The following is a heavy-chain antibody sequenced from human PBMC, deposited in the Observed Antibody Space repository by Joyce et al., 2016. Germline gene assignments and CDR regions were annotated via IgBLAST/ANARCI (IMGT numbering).Heavy chain of an antibody. CDR2: IYSGGST. CDR3: ASQYQHRYYYYGMDV. V-gene: IGHV3-53*01. Sequence: EVQLVESGGGLIQPGGSLRLSCAVSGFTVSGNYMSWVRQAPGKGLGWVSVIYSGGSTYYADSVKGRFTISRDNSKNTLDLQMNSLRAEDTAVYYCASQYQHRYYYYGMDVWGQGTTVTVSS. CDR1: GFTVSGNY. D-gene: IGHD3-3*02. J-gene: IGHJ6*02.